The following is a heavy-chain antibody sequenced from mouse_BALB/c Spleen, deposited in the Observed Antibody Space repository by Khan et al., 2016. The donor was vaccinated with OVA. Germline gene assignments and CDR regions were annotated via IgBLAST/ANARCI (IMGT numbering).Heavy chain of an antibody. CDR3: ARSTYRYAFAY. V-gene: IGHV3-8*02. CDR2: ILYSGST. Sequence: EVQLQESGPSLVKPSQTLSLTCSVTGDSITSVYWCWIRKFPGNKLEYMGYILYSGSTYYNPSLKSRISITRHTSMNHSFLQLYSGTTEDTATYYCARSTYRYAFAYRSQGALVTVSA. J-gene: IGHJ3*01. D-gene: IGHD2-14*01. CDR1: GDSITSVY.